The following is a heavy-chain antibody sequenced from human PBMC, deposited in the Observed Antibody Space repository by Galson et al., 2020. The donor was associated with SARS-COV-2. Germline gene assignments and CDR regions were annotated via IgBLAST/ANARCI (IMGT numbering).Heavy chain of an antibody. CDR1: GFTFSSYG. CDR2: IWYDGSNK. D-gene: IGHD1-7*01. J-gene: IGHJ6*04. V-gene: IGHV3-33*01. CDR3: ARDLGWNYPSSEAP. Sequence: GGSLRLSCAASGFTFSSYGMHWVRQAPGKGLEWVAVIWYDGSNKYYADSVKGRFTISRDNSKNTLYLQMNSLRAEDTAVYYCARDLGWNYPSSEAPWGKGTTVTVSS.